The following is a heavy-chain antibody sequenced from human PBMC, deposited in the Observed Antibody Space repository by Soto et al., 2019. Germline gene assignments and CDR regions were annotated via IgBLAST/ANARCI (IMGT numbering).Heavy chain of an antibody. V-gene: IGHV3-74*01. Sequence: AAGSLRLSCAASGFTFSAHWMHWVRQAPGKGLVWVSHIKTDGSITRDADSVKGRFTISRDNARNTLYLQMNSLRAEDTAVYYCARDNKWSLDYWGQGTLVTVSS. D-gene: IGHD2-15*01. CDR1: GFTFSAHW. CDR3: ARDNKWSLDY. J-gene: IGHJ4*02. CDR2: IKTDGSIT.